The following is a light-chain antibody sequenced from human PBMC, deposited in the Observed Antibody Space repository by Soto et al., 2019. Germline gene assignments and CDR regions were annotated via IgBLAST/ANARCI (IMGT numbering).Light chain of an antibody. Sequence: QSALTQPASVFGSPGQSITISCTGTSSDVGGYNYVSWYQQHPGKAPKLMIYDVSNRPSGVSNRFSGSKSGNTASLTISGLQAEHEADYYCSSYTSSSTLVFGGGTKLTVL. CDR3: SSYTSSSTLV. J-gene: IGLJ2*01. V-gene: IGLV2-14*01. CDR2: DVS. CDR1: SSDVGGYNY.